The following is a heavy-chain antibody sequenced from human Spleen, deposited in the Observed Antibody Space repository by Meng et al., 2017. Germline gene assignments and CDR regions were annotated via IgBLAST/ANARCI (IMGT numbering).Heavy chain of an antibody. Sequence: GESLKISCAASGFIFRSYSMIWVRQAPGKGLEWVSSISGNSDYIYYADSVKGRFTISRDNSKNTLYLQMNSLRAEDTAVYYCARVEKGRYFDWSWGQGTLVTVSS. V-gene: IGHV3-21*01. CDR1: GFIFRSYS. J-gene: IGHJ5*02. D-gene: IGHD3-9*01. CDR3: ARVEKGRYFDWS. CDR2: ISGNSDYI.